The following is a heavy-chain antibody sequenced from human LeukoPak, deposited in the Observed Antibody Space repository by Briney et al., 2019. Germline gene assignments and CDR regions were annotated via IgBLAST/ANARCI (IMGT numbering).Heavy chain of an antibody. CDR1: GFTFSSYA. V-gene: IGHV3-30*04. Sequence: PGRSLRLSCAASGFTFSSYAMHWVRQAPGKGLEWVAVISYDGSNKYYADSVKGRFTISRDNSKNTLYLQMNSLRAEDTAVYYCASITFDYWGQGTLVTVSS. J-gene: IGHJ4*02. D-gene: IGHD3-10*01. CDR3: ASITFDY. CDR2: ISYDGSNK.